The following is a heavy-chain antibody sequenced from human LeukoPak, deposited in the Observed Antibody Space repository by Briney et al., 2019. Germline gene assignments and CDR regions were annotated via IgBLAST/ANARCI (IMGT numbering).Heavy chain of an antibody. CDR1: GFTFSSYA. V-gene: IGHV3-30*01. Sequence: PGRSLRLSCAASGFTFSSYAMHWVRQAPGKGLEWVAVISYDGSNKYYADSVKGRFTISRDNSKNTLYLQMNSLRAEDTAVCYCARESRGGDYFDYWGQGTLVTVSS. CDR2: ISYDGSNK. D-gene: IGHD2-21*01. CDR3: ARESRGGDYFDY. J-gene: IGHJ4*02.